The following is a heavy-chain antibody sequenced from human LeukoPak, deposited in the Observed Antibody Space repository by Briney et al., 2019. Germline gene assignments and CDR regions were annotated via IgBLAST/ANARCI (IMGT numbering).Heavy chain of an antibody. CDR2: INAGNGNT. D-gene: IGHD6-19*01. J-gene: IGHJ4*02. CDR3: ARDRDSSGWYFYFDY. Sequence: GASVKVSCKASGYTFTSYAMHWVRQAPGQRLEWMGWINAGNGNTEYSQKFQGRVTITRDTSASTAYMELSSLRSEDTAVYYCARDRDSSGWYFYFDYWGQGTLVTVSS. CDR1: GYTFTSYA. V-gene: IGHV1-3*01.